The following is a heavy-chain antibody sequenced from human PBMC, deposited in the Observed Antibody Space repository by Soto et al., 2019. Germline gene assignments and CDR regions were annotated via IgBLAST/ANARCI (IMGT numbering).Heavy chain of an antibody. CDR2: INAGNGNT. Sequence: QVQLVQSGAEVKKPGASVKVSCKASGYTFTSYAMHWVRQAPGQRREWMGWINAGNGNTKYSQKFQGRVTITRDTSASTAYMELSSLRSEDTAVYYCAREERRIVVVPAAIPPGGMDVWGQGTTVTVSS. J-gene: IGHJ6*02. CDR3: AREERRIVVVPAAIPPGGMDV. V-gene: IGHV1-3*01. CDR1: GYTFTSYA. D-gene: IGHD2-2*02.